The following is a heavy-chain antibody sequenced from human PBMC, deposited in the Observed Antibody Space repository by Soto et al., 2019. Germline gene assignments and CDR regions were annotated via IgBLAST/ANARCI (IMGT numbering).Heavy chain of an antibody. J-gene: IGHJ4*02. D-gene: IGHD3-16*01. CDR1: GFSLRTTGVG. Sequence: QITLKESGPTLVEPTQPLTLTCTYSGFSLRTTGVGVGWIRQPPGKALEWLGIIYWNDDKGYSPSLKNRFTLTSDISKSQVVLTITNMAPVDTATDHCAHTWGLPFDYWGQGTLVIVSS. V-gene: IGHV2-5*01. CDR2: IYWNDDK. CDR3: AHTWGLPFDY.